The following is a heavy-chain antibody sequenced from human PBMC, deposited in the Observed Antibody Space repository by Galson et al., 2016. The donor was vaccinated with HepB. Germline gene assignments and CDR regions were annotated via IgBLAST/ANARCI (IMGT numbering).Heavy chain of an antibody. J-gene: IGHJ3*02. CDR2: IEPNGGGA. Sequence: SVKVSCKASGYTFTAYYIHWIRQAPGQGLEWMGWIEPNGGGANYPKRVKGRVTMTRDKSINTAYVELSRLTSDDTAVYSCAIGHGAENPGDAFANWGRGTVVTVSS. CDR3: AIGHGAENPGDAFAN. CDR1: GYTFTAYY. V-gene: IGHV1-2*02. D-gene: IGHD1-14*01.